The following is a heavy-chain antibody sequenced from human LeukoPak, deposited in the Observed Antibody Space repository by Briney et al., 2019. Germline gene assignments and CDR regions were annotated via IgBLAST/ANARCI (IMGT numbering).Heavy chain of an antibody. CDR2: INSKTDGGTT. D-gene: IGHD1-26*01. CDR1: GFTFSNAW. J-gene: IGHJ6*02. V-gene: IGHV3-15*01. Sequence: KTGGSLRLSCAASGFTFSNAWMSWVRQAPGKGLEWVGRINSKTDGGTTDYAAPVKGRFPISRDDSKNTLYLQMNSLKTEETAVYYCTTKREQYYYGMDVWGQGTTVTVSS. CDR3: TTKREQYYYGMDV.